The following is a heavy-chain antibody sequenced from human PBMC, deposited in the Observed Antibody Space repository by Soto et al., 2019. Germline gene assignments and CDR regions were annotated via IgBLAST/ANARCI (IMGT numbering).Heavy chain of an antibody. J-gene: IGHJ6*02. CDR1: GYSFTSYW. D-gene: IGHD5-12*01. CDR2: IDPSDSYT. Sequence: GESLKISCKGSGYSFTSYWISWVRQMPGKGLEWMGRIDPSDSYTNYSPSFQGHVTISADKSISTAYLQWSSLKASDTAMYYCATDVLVDIVSLPKNYGMDAWGQGTTVTVSS. CDR3: ATDVLVDIVSLPKNYGMDA. V-gene: IGHV5-10-1*01.